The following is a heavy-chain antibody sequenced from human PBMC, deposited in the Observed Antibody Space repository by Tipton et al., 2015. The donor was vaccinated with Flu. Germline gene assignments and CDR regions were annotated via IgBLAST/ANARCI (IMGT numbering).Heavy chain of an antibody. J-gene: IGHJ4*02. CDR1: GGSLSSFY. D-gene: IGHD3-16*01. CDR3: ARGSGWGTHVMVDY. CDR2: IYSSGST. Sequence: TLSLTCTGSGGSLSSFYWTWIRQPAGKGLEYIGRIYSSGSTNYNPSFKSRVSMSVDTSKTQFSLDLSSVTAADTAMYYCARGSGWGTHVMVDYWGQRTLVTVYS. V-gene: IGHV4-4*07.